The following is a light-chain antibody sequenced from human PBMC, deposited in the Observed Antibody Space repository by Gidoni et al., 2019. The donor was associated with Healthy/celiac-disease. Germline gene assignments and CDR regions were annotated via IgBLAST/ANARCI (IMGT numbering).Light chain of an antibody. CDR3: QAWDSSTVV. J-gene: IGLJ2*01. CDR2: QDS. CDR1: KLGDKY. Sequence: SYELTQQPSVSVSPGQTASITCSGDKLGDKYACCYQQKPGQSPVLVIYQDSKRPSGIPGRFSGSNSGNTATLTISGTQSMDEADYYCQAWDSSTVVFGGGTKLTVL. V-gene: IGLV3-1*01.